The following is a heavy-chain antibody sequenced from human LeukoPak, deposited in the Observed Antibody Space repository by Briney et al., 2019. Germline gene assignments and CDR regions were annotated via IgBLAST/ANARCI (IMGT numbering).Heavy chain of an antibody. CDR3: AKGGGVGSYYYGYSDH. J-gene: IGHJ4*02. CDR1: GFTLDNYA. D-gene: IGHD3-10*01. Sequence: PGGSLRLSCAPSGFTLDNYAICWVRQTPGEGLGWVSGKSWNSDTMGYAESVKGRFTISRDTAKNSLYLQMNCLSPEDTALYYCAKGGGVGSYYYGYSDHWGQGTLVTVSS. CDR2: KSWNSDTM. V-gene: IGHV3-9*01.